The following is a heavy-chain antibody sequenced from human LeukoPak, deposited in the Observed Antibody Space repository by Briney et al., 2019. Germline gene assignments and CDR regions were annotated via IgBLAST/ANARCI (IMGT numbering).Heavy chain of an antibody. D-gene: IGHD5-12*01. CDR3: ARDSYSGYVDY. CDR1: GGSFSGYY. V-gene: IGHV4-34*01. CDR2: INHSGST. J-gene: IGHJ4*02. Sequence: SETLSLTCAVYGGSFSGYYWSWIRQPPGKGLEWIGEINHSGSTNYNPSLKSRVTISVDTSKNQFSLKLSSVTAADTAVYYCARDSYSGYVDYWGQGTLVTVSS.